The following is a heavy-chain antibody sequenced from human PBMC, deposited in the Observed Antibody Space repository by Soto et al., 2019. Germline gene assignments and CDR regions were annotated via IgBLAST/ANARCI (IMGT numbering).Heavy chain of an antibody. CDR2: IDSDGSRI. Sequence: EVQLVESGGGLVQPGESLRLSCAASGFTFSNYWMHWVRQAPGKGLVWVSRIDSDGSRITYADFVKGQFTISRDNAKNTVNQHMNSLTAEDTAVYYCVRTSLVVAVATREDFWGQGTLVTVSS. CDR1: GFTFSNYW. V-gene: IGHV3-74*01. J-gene: IGHJ4*02. CDR3: VRTSLVVAVATREDF. D-gene: IGHD2-15*01.